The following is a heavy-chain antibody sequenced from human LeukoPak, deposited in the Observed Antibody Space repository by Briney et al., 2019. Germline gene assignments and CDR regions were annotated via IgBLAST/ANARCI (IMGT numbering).Heavy chain of an antibody. Sequence: PGRSLRLSCAASGFTFSSYAMHWVRQAPGKGLEWVAVIPYDGSNKYYADSVKGRFTISRDNSKNTLYLQMNSLRAEDTAVYYCARFSSTPDWGQGTLVTVSS. J-gene: IGHJ4*02. V-gene: IGHV3-30-3*01. D-gene: IGHD6-6*01. CDR1: GFTFSSYA. CDR3: ARFSSTPD. CDR2: IPYDGSNK.